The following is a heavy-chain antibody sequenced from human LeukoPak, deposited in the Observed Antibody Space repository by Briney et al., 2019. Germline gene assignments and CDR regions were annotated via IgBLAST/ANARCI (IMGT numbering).Heavy chain of an antibody. CDR2: ISSSSSYI. V-gene: IGHV3-21*01. CDR1: GFTFSSYS. Sequence: GGSLRLSCAASGFTFSSYSMNWVRQAPGKGLEWVSSISSSSSYIYYADSVKGRFTISRDSAKNSLYLQMNSLRAEDTAVYYCAREDIVVVPAARGAFDIWGQGTMVTVSS. D-gene: IGHD2-2*01. CDR3: AREDIVVVPAARGAFDI. J-gene: IGHJ3*02.